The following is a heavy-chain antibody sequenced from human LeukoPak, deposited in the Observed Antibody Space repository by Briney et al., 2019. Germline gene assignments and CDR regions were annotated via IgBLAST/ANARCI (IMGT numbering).Heavy chain of an antibody. J-gene: IGHJ5*02. CDR2: IYHSGST. V-gene: IGHV4-30-2*01. CDR3: ARHRGGYYPYNWFDP. Sequence: NPSETLSLTCTVSGGSISSGGYYWSWIRQPPGKGLEWIGYIYHSGSTYYNPSLKSRVTISVDRSKNQFSLKLSSVTAADTAVYYCARHRGGYYPYNWFDPWGQGTLVTVSS. CDR1: GGSISSGGYY. D-gene: IGHD3-22*01.